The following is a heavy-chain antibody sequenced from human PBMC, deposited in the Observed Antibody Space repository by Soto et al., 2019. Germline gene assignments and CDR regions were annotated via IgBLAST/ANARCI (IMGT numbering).Heavy chain of an antibody. CDR2: ISWNSGSI. Sequence: EVQLVESGGGLVQPGRSLRLSCAASGFTFDDYAMHWVRQAPGKGLEWVSGISWNSGSIGYADSVKGRFTISRDNAKNSLYLQMNSLRAEDTAFYYCAKDGGGNWFDPWGQGTLVTVSS. J-gene: IGHJ5*02. CDR1: GFTFDDYA. CDR3: AKDGGGNWFDP. D-gene: IGHD3-16*01. V-gene: IGHV3-9*01.